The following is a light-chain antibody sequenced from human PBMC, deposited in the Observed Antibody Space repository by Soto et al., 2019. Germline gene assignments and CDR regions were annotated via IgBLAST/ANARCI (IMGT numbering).Light chain of an antibody. CDR2: AAS. CDR1: QVISSW. J-gene: IGKJ2*01. CDR3: QQANSFPYT. Sequence: DIQMTQSPSSVSASVGDRVTITCRASQVISSWLAWYQQKPGKAPKLLIYAASRLQSGVPSRFSGSGSGTDITLTITSLQPEDFATYYCQQANSFPYTFGQGTKLEIK. V-gene: IGKV1-12*02.